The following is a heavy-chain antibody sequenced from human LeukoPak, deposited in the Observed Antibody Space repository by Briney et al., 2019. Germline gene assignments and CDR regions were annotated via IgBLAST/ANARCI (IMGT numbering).Heavy chain of an antibody. V-gene: IGHV3-48*03. Sequence: GGSLRLSCAASGFTFSSYEMNWVRQAPGKGLEWISFISSSVGTIFYADSVKGRFTTSRDNAKNSLYLQMNSLRAEDTAVYYCARGWGYAKVDYWGQGTLVTVSS. CDR3: ARGWGYAKVDY. CDR1: GFTFSSYE. CDR2: ISSSVGTI. J-gene: IGHJ4*02. D-gene: IGHD5-18*01.